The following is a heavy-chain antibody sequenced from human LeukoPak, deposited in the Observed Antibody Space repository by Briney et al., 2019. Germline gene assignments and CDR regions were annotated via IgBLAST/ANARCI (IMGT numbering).Heavy chain of an antibody. V-gene: IGHV3-23*01. J-gene: IGHJ4*02. CDR2: ISGSGGST. Sequence: GGSLRLPCAASGFTFSSYAMSWVRQAPGKGLEWVSAISGSGGSTYYADSVKGRFTISRDNSKNTLYLQMNSLRAEDTAVYYCAKPGRGNYYDSSGYYFDYWGQGTLVTVSS. CDR3: AKPGRGNYYDSSGYYFDY. D-gene: IGHD3-22*01. CDR1: GFTFSSYA.